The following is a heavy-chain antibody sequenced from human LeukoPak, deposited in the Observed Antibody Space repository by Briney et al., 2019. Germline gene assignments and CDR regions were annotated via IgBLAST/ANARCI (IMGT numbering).Heavy chain of an antibody. CDR3: ARVSGYSYGNFDY. Sequence: PSETLSLTCTVSGDSISSGSYYWGWIRQPPGKGLEWIGSIYYSGSPYYNPSLKSRVTISVDTSKNQFFLNLSFVTAADTAVYYRARVSGYSYGNFDYWGQGTLVTVSS. J-gene: IGHJ4*02. D-gene: IGHD5-18*01. V-gene: IGHV4-39*07. CDR2: IYYSGSP. CDR1: GDSISSGSYY.